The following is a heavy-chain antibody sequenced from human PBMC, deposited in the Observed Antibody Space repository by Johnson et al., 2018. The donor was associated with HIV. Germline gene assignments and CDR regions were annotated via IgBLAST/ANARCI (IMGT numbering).Heavy chain of an antibody. J-gene: IGHJ3*02. CDR1: GFTFTDYY. CDR3: ARDRRKYDDSSGYPDYDAFDI. Sequence: QVQLVESGGSLVKPGGSMRLSCAASGFTFTDYYMTWIRQAPGKGLEWVSHISTSGGGIYYAAPVQGRFTIHRDHARNSLDVQVNRRRAEETALYYCARDRRKYDDSSGYPDYDAFDIWGQGTMVTVSS. D-gene: IGHD3-22*01. CDR2: ISTSGGGI. V-gene: IGHV3-11*01.